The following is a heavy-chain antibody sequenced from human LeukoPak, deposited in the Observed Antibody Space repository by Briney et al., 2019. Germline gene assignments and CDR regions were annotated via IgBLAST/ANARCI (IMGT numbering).Heavy chain of an antibody. CDR1: GFTFSDYY. D-gene: IGHD1-7*01. CDR2: TVSEIDGGTT. V-gene: IGHV3-15*04. CDR3: TTDEDWNYARKDV. Sequence: GGSLRLSCAASGFTFSDYYMSWIRQAPGKGLEWVGQTVSEIDGGTTDYATPVKGRFTISRDDSKSTLYLQMNSLKIEDTAVYYCTTDEDWNYARKDVWGQGATVIVSS. J-gene: IGHJ6*02.